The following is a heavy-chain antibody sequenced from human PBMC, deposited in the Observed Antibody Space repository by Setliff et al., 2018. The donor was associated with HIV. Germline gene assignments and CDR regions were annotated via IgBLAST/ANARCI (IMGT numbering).Heavy chain of an antibody. J-gene: IGHJ4*02. CDR3: ARLRIGSSSWRQLDY. CDR2: ISPYNGNT. CDR1: GYTFTSYA. D-gene: IGHD6-13*01. V-gene: IGHV1-18*01. Sequence: GASVKVSCKASGYTFTSYAMHWVRQAPGQGLEWMGWISPYNGNTNYAQKLQGRVTMTTDTSTSTAYMELRSLRSDDTAVYYCARLRIGSSSWRQLDYWGQGTLVTVSS.